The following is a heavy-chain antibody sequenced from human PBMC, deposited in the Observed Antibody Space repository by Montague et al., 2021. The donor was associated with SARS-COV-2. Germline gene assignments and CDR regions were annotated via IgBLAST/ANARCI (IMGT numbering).Heavy chain of an antibody. J-gene: IGHJ5*02. V-gene: IGHV4-59*01. Sequence: SETLSLTCSVSGDSITKGYWNWVRQPPGKGLEWIGHILYGGTTDYNPSLTGRVDISADTSKNQFSLKLTSVTAADTATYYCTKEGYGSGTYGGFDPWGHGTLVTVSS. CDR3: TKEGYGSGTYGGFDP. CDR2: ILYGGTT. CDR1: GDSITKGY. D-gene: IGHD3-10*01.